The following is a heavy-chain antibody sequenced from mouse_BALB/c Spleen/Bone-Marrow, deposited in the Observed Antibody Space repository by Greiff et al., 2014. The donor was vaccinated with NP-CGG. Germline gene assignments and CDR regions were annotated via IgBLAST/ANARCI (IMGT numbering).Heavy chain of an antibody. CDR2: INPSTGYT. V-gene: IGHV1-7*01. Sequence: QVQLQQSGAELAKPGAPVKMSCKASGYTFTSYWMHWVKQRPGQGLEWIGNINPSTGYTEYNQKFKHKATLTADKSSSTAYMQLNSLTSEDSAVYYCARSYGKNVDYWGQGTTLTVSS. J-gene: IGHJ2*01. D-gene: IGHD2-1*01. CDR1: GYTFTSYW. CDR3: ARSYGKNVDY.